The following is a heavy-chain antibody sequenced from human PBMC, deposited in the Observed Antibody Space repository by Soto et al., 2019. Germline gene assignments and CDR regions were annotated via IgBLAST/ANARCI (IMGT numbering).Heavy chain of an antibody. D-gene: IGHD1-26*01. Sequence: EVQLVESGGGLVKPGGSLRLSCAASGFTFSTYSMNWVRRPPGRGLEWVSSISSSSSYIYYADSVKGRFTISRDNAKNSLYLQMNSLRAEDTAVYYCARDSSYYGLDYWGQGTLVTVSS. CDR3: ARDSSYYGLDY. J-gene: IGHJ4*02. CDR1: GFTFSTYS. CDR2: ISSSSSYI. V-gene: IGHV3-21*01.